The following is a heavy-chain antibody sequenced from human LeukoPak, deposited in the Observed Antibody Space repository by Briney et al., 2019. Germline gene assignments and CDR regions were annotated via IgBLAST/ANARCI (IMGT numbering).Heavy chain of an antibody. V-gene: IGHV4-34*01. Sequence: SETLSLTCAVYGGSFSGYYWSWIRQPPGKGLEWLGEINHSGSTNYNPSLKSRVTISVDTSKNQFSLKLSSVTAADTAVYYCARVYYGRTYDYWYFDLWGRGTLVTVSS. CDR3: ARVYYGRTYDYWYFDL. CDR1: GGSFSGYY. J-gene: IGHJ2*01. CDR2: INHSGST. D-gene: IGHD3-10*01.